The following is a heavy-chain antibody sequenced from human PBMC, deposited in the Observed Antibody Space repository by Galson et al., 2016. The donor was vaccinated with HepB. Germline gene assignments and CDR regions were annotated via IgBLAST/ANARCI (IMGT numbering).Heavy chain of an antibody. J-gene: IGHJ5*02. CDR1: GASMSSSY. CDR2: TYASGNT. V-gene: IGHV4-4*08. Sequence: SETLSLTCTVSGASMSSSYWTWIRQPPGKGLEWLGSTYASGNTNYNPALKTRVTISVDTSKNQFSLHITSVTAADTAASYCARSPRRGSSWLSGTWGQGTLVTVSS. D-gene: IGHD2-15*01. CDR3: ARSPRRGSSWLSGT.